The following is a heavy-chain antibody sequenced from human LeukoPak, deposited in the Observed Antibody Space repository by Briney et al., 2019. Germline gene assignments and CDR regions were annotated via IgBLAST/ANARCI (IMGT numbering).Heavy chain of an antibody. CDR2: ISAHSGDT. V-gene: IGHV1-18*01. CDR1: GYTFTSYD. CDR3: TREYDYGNSPFYY. D-gene: IGHD3-16*01. Sequence: ASVKVSCKASGYTFTSYDINWVRQAPGQGLEWMGSISAHSGDTTYAQNLQGRVTMTTDTSTNTAYMELTSLRSDDTAVFYCTREYDYGNSPFYYWGQGTLVTVSS. J-gene: IGHJ4*02.